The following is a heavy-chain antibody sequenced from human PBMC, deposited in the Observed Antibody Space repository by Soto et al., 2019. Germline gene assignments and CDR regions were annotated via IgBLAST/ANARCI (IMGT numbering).Heavy chain of an antibody. CDR3: ARPDYGDSDWSGFDI. D-gene: IGHD4-17*01. J-gene: IGHJ3*02. V-gene: IGHV1-18*01. Sequence: ASVKVSCKASGYTFTSYGISWVRQAPGQGLEWMGWISAYNGNTNYAQKLQGRVTMTTDTSTSTAYMELRSLRSDDTAVYYCARPDYGDSDWSGFDIWGQGTMVTVSS. CDR1: GYTFTSYG. CDR2: ISAYNGNT.